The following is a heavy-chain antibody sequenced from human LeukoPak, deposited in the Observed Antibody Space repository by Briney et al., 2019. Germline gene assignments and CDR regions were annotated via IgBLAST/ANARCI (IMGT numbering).Heavy chain of an antibody. V-gene: IGHV3-74*01. J-gene: IGHJ5*02. CDR3: ARSDWFAP. Sequence: GGSLRLSCAASGITLSGYWMNWVRQAPGKGLDWVSRIKTDGSITTYADSVKGRSTISRDNAKDTLYLEMTSLRVEDTAVYYCARSDWFAPWGQGTLVTVSS. CDR2: IKTDGSIT. CDR1: GITLSGYW.